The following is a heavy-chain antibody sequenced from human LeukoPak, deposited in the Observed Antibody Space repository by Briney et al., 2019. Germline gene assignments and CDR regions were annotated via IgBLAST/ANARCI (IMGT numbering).Heavy chain of an antibody. D-gene: IGHD4-23*01. Sequence: SQTLSLTCTVSGGSISSGNDYWSWIRQHPGKGLQWIGYIYYSGSTYYNPSLKSRLTISVDTSKNQFSLKLSSVTAADTAVYYCARDRTVVDYYYGMDVWGQGTTVTVSS. CDR1: GGSISSGNDY. V-gene: IGHV4-31*03. J-gene: IGHJ6*02. CDR2: IYYSGST. CDR3: ARDRTVVDYYYGMDV.